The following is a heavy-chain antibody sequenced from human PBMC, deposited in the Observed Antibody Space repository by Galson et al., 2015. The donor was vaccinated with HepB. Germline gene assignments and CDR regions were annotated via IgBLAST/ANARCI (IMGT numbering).Heavy chain of an antibody. CDR1: GYTFTSYA. D-gene: IGHD3-10*01. J-gene: IGHJ4*02. Sequence: SVKVSCKASGYTFTSYAMHWVRQAPGQRLEWMGWINAGNGNTKYSQKFQGRVTITRDTSASTAYMELSSLRSEDTAVYYWARRSMVGVFDYWGQGTLVTVSS. V-gene: IGHV1-3*01. CDR3: ARRSMVGVFDY. CDR2: INAGNGNT.